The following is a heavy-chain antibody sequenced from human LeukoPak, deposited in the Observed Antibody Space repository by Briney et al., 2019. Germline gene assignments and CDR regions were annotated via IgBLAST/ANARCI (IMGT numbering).Heavy chain of an antibody. V-gene: IGHV1-24*01. CDR3: ATYYYGSGSYYKNVNWFDP. Sequence: ASVKVSCKVSGYTLTELSMHWVRQAPGKGLEWMGGFDPEDGETIYAQKIQGRVTMTEDTSTDTAYMELSSLRSEDTAVYYCATYYYGSGSYYKNVNWFDPWGQGTLVTVSS. CDR1: GYTLTELS. J-gene: IGHJ5*02. CDR2: FDPEDGET. D-gene: IGHD3-10*01.